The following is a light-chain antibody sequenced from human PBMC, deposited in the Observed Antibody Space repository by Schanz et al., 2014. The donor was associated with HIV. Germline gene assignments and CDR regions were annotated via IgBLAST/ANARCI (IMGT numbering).Light chain of an antibody. J-gene: IGLJ2*01. Sequence: QSALTQPPSASGSPGQSVTISCTGTNSDVGGHNYVSWFQQHPGKAPRLIIYEVTKRPSGVPDRFSGSKSGNTASLIVSALQADDEGDYYCQSYDSGLSGILFGGGTKLTVL. CDR3: QSYDSGLSGIL. CDR2: EVT. CDR1: NSDVGGHNY. V-gene: IGLV2-8*01.